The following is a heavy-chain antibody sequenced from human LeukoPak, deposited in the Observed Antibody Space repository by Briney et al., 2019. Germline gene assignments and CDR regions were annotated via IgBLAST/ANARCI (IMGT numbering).Heavy chain of an antibody. CDR3: ASPDYSNRVG. D-gene: IGHD4-11*01. CDR1: GFTFSSYE. Sequence: SGGSLRLSCAASGFTFSSYEMNWVRQAPGKGLEWVSYISSGGSTKYYADSVKGRFTISRDNAKNSLYLQMNRLRAEDTAVYYCASPDYSNRVGWGQGTLVTVSS. CDR2: ISSGGSTK. V-gene: IGHV3-48*03. J-gene: IGHJ4*02.